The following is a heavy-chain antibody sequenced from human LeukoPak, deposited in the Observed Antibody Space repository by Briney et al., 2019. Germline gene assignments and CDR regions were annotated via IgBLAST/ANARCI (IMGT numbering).Heavy chain of an antibody. CDR2: IYYSGST. CDR1: GGSISSYY. Sequence: PSETLSLTCTVSGGSISSYYWSWIRQPPGKGLEWIGDIYYSGSTNYNPSLKSRVTISVDTSKNQFSLKLSSVTAADTAVYYCARLGEGAAAGTFDYWGQGTLVTVSS. V-gene: IGHV4-59*08. J-gene: IGHJ4*02. D-gene: IGHD6-13*01. CDR3: ARLGEGAAAGTFDY.